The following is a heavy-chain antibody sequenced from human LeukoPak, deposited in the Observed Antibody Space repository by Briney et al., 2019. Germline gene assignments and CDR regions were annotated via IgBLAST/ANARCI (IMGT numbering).Heavy chain of an antibody. CDR3: ARVRIGLQPVGFDY. CDR2: ISAYNGNT. Sequence: VASVKVSCKASGYTFTSYGISWVRQAPGQGLEWMGWISAYNGNTNYAQKLQGRVTMTTDTSTSTAYMELSSLRSEDTAVYYCARVRIGLQPVGFDYWGQGTLVTVSS. D-gene: IGHD6-13*01. V-gene: IGHV1-18*01. CDR1: GYTFTSYG. J-gene: IGHJ4*02.